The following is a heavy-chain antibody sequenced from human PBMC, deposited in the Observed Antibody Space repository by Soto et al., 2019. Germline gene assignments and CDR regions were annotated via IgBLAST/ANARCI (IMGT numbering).Heavy chain of an antibody. J-gene: IGHJ4*02. Sequence: QVQLVESGGGVVQPGRSLRLSCAASGFTFSSYGMHWVRQAPGKGLEWVAVISYDGSNKYYADSVKGRFTISRDNSKNTRYLQMNSLRAEDTAVYYCAKVSRIRCWSYYFDYWVQGTLVTVSS. D-gene: IGHD6-13*01. CDR1: GFTFSSYG. CDR3: AKVSRIRCWSYYFDY. CDR2: ISYDGSNK. V-gene: IGHV3-30*18.